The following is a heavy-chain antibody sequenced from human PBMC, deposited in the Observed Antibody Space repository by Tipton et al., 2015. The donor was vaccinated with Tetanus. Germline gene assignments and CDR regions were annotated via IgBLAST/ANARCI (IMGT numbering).Heavy chain of an antibody. V-gene: IGHV1-18*01. J-gene: IGHJ4*02. D-gene: IGHD1-1*01. CDR2: INTDKGST. CDR1: GGTFTNYA. CDR3: ARGGTMDY. Sequence: QSGPEVKKPGSSVKVSCKASGGTFTNYALNWVRQAPGQGLEWMGWINTDKGSTNYAQNLQGRVIMTTDTSTLTAYMELRGLRSDDTAVYYCARGGTMDYWGQGTLVTVSA.